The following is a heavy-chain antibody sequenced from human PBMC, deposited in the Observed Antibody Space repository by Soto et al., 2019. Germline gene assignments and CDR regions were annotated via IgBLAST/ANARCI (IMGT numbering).Heavy chain of an antibody. CDR1: GFTFSSYS. J-gene: IGHJ4*02. CDR3: ARVAYYDILTGPTDY. V-gene: IGHV3-48*04. Sequence: GGSLRLSCAASGFTFSSYSMNWVRQAPGKGLEWVSYISSSSSTIYYADTVKGRFTISRDYAKNSLYLQMNSLRAEDTAVYFCARVAYYDILTGPTDYWGQGTLVTVSS. CDR2: ISSSSSTI. D-gene: IGHD3-9*01.